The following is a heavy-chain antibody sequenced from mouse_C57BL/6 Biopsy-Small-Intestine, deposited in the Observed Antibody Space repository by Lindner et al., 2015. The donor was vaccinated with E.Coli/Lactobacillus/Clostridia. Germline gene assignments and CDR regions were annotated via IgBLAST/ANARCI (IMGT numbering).Heavy chain of an antibody. CDR3: ARDRASLNPDYDGANDA. CDR1: GYSFSNYG. CDR2: ISAPDGQI. Sequence: SVKVSCKAAGYSFSNYGITWVRQAPGQGLQWMGWISAPDGQIKYSQKFQGRVSMTTDTSTRTAYMFLTNLTPDDTAIYYCARDRASLNPDYDGANDAWGQGTLVTVSS. D-gene: IGHD2-3*01. J-gene: IGHJ4*01. V-gene: IGHV1-63*02.